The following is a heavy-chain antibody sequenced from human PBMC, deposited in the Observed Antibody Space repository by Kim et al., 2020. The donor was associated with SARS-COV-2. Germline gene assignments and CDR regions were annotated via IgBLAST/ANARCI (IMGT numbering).Heavy chain of an antibody. CDR3: AREGITMTAVPMDY. CDR2: ISAYNGNT. Sequence: YGRSSVRQAPGQGLEWMGWISAYNGNTNYAQKLQGRVTMTTDTSTSTAYMELRSLRSDDTAVYYCAREGITMTAVPMDYWGQGTLVTVSS. V-gene: IGHV1-18*01. CDR1: YG. D-gene: IGHD3-22*01. J-gene: IGHJ4*02.